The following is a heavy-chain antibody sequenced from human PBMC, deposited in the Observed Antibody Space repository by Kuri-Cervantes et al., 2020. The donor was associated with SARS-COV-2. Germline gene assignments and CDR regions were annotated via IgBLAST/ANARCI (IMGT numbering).Heavy chain of an antibody. CDR3: ASRGNSRNWYFDL. D-gene: IGHD2/OR15-2a*01. J-gene: IGHJ2*01. Sequence: GESLKISCAASGFTFSSFPMSWVRQAPGKGLEWVSGISGSGANTYYADSVKGWFTISRDNSKNTLYLQMNSLRAEDTAVYYCASRGNSRNWYFDLWGRGTLVTVSS. CDR1: GFTFSSFP. V-gene: IGHV3-23*01. CDR2: ISGSGANT.